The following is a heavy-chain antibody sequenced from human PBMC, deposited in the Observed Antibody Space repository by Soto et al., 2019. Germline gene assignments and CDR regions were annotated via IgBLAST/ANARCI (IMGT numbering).Heavy chain of an antibody. CDR3: ARQAYCGGDCYSGDFDI. V-gene: IGHV5-51*01. CDR1: GYSFTSYW. Sequence: GESLKTSCKGSGYSFTSYWIGWVRQMPGKGLEWMGIIYPGDSDTRYSPSFQGQVTISADKSISTAYLQRSSLKASDTAMYYCARQAYCGGDCYSGDFDIWGQGTMVTVSS. D-gene: IGHD2-21*02. CDR2: IYPGDSDT. J-gene: IGHJ3*02.